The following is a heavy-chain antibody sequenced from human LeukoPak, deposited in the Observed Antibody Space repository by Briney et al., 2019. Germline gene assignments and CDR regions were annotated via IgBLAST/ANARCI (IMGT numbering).Heavy chain of an antibody. D-gene: IGHD5-18*01. CDR2: IIPIFGTA. Sequence: SVKVSCKASGGTFSSYAISWVRQAPGQGLEWMGGIIPIFGTANYAQKFQGRVTITADESTSTAYMELSSLRSEDTAVYYCARGVGYAAMVTSFDYWGQGTLVTVSS. J-gene: IGHJ4*02. CDR3: ARGVGYAAMVTSFDY. CDR1: GGTFSSYA. V-gene: IGHV1-69*13.